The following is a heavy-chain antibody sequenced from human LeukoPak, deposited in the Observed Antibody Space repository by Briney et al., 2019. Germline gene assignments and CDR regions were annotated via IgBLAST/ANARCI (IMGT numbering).Heavy chain of an antibody. CDR2: IHPSDSDT. V-gene: IGHV5-51*01. D-gene: IGHD6-25*01. CDR1: GYRFTNQW. CDR3: ARGITAAAVTKFDY. J-gene: IGHJ4*02. Sequence: HGESPKISRKGFGYRFTNQWIGWVRQIPGKGLGWMGIIHPSDSDTRYSPSFQGQVTISADRSVSTAYLQWRSVKGSDSAMYYCARGITAAAVTKFDYWGQRALVTASP.